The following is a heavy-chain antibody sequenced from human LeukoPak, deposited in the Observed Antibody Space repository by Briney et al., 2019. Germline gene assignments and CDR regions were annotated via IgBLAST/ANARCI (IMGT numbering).Heavy chain of an antibody. J-gene: IGHJ5*02. CDR3: ARGAEPLWLANRFDP. CDR2: IYYSGST. V-gene: IGHV4-39*07. D-gene: IGHD1-14*01. CDR1: GGSISSSSYY. Sequence: SETLSLTCTVSGGSISSSSYYWGWIRQPPGKGLEWIGSIYYSGSTYYNPSLKSRVTISVDTSKNQFSLKLSSVTAADTAVYYCARGAEPLWLANRFDPWGQGTLVTVAS.